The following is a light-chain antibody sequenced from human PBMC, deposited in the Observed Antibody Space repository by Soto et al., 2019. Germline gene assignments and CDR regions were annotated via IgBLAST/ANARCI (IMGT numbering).Light chain of an antibody. J-gene: IGLJ1*01. CDR1: SSNTGSNY. CDR3: AAWDDSLSGYV. V-gene: IGLV1-47*01. Sequence: QSVLNQPPSASGTPGQRVTISCSGSSSNTGSNYVYWYQQLPGTAPKLLIYRNNQRPSGVPDRFSGSKSGTSASLATSGLRSEDEADYYCAAWDDSLSGYVFGTGTKVTVL. CDR2: RNN.